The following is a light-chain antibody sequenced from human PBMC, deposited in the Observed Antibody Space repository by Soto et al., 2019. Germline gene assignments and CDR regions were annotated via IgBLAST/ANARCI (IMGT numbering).Light chain of an antibody. CDR2: KAS. CDR1: QSISSW. J-gene: IGKJ4*01. V-gene: IGKV1-5*03. CDR3: QQYNSYPLT. Sequence: DIPMTQSPSPLSASVGDSVTITCRASQSISSWLAWYQQKPGKAPKLLIYKASSLESGVPSRFSGSGSGTEFTLTISSLQPDDFATYYCQQYNSYPLTFGGGTKVEIK.